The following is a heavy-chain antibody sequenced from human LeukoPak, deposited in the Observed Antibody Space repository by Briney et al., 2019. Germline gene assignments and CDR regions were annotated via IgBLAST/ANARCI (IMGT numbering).Heavy chain of an antibody. J-gene: IGHJ3*02. Sequence: GGSLRLSCAVSGFTYSSYGMQWVRQAPGKELEWVAVISYDGSNKYYADSVKGRFTISRDNSKNTLYLQMNSLRAEDTAVYYCATVAGAFDIWGQGTMVTVSS. V-gene: IGHV3-30*03. D-gene: IGHD6-19*01. CDR2: ISYDGSNK. CDR3: ATVAGAFDI. CDR1: GFTYSSYG.